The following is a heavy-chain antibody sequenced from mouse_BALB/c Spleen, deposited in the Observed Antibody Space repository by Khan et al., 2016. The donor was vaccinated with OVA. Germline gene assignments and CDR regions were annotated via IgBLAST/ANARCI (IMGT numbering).Heavy chain of an antibody. D-gene: IGHD2-3*01. CDR1: GYAFTHYL. CDR2: INPGSGGT. J-gene: IGHJ3*01. CDR3: ARGFYGGYLAWFAY. V-gene: IGHV1-54*01. Sequence: QVQLKESGTELVRPGTSVKVSCRASGYAFTHYLIEWVKQRPGQGLEWIGVINPGSGGTNYNEKFEGKATLTADNSSSTAYMHLSSLTSDDSAVYFCARGFYGGYLAWFAYWGQGTLVTVSA.